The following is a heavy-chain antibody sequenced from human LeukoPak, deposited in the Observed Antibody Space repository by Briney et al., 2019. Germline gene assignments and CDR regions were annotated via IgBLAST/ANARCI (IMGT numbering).Heavy chain of an antibody. V-gene: IGHV3-74*01. CDR3: ARDPLGYDSSGYYDY. CDR1: GFTFSSYW. Sequence: GGSLRLSCAASGFTFSSYWMHWVRQAPGKGLVWVSRINSGGSSTIYADSVKGRFTISRDNAKNTLYLQMNSLRAEDTAVYYCARDPLGYDSSGYYDYWGQGTLVTVSS. J-gene: IGHJ4*02. CDR2: INSGGSST. D-gene: IGHD3-22*01.